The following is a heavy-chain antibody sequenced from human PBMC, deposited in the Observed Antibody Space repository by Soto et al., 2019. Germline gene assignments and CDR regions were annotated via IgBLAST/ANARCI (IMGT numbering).Heavy chain of an antibody. CDR1: GFTVSSNY. Sequence: HPGGSLRLSCAASGFTVSSNYMSWVRQAPGKGLEWVSVIYSGGSTYYADSVKGRFTISRHNSKNTLYLQMNSLRAEDTAVYYCARAREKAVAGSFAFDIWGQGTMVTVSS. CDR2: IYSGGST. CDR3: ARAREKAVAGSFAFDI. D-gene: IGHD6-19*01. V-gene: IGHV3-53*04. J-gene: IGHJ3*02.